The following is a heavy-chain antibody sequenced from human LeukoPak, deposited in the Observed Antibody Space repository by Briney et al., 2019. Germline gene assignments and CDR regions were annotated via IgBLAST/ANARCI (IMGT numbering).Heavy chain of an antibody. Sequence: VASVKVFCKASGGTFSSYAISWVRQAPGQGLEWMGGIIPIFGTANYAQKFQGRVTITTDESTSTAYMELSSLRSEDTAVYYCARSGSYYSAAFDIWGQGTMVTVSS. J-gene: IGHJ3*02. CDR3: ARSGSYYSAAFDI. CDR1: GGTFSSYA. CDR2: IIPIFGTA. V-gene: IGHV1-69*05. D-gene: IGHD1-26*01.